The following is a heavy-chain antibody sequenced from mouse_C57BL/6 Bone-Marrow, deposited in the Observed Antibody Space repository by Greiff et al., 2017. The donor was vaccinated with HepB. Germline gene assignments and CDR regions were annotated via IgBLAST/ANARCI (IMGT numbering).Heavy chain of an antibody. D-gene: IGHD2-2*01. J-gene: IGHJ3*01. V-gene: IGHV1-81*01. CDR3: ARRKGLRRFAY. CDR2: IYPRSGNT. CDR1: GYTFTSYG. Sequence: QVQLQQSGAELARPGASVKLSCKASGYTFTSYGISWVKQRTGQGLEWIGEIYPRSGNTYYTEKFKGKATLTADKSSSTAYMELRSLTSEDSAVYFCARRKGLRRFAYWGQGTLVTVSA.